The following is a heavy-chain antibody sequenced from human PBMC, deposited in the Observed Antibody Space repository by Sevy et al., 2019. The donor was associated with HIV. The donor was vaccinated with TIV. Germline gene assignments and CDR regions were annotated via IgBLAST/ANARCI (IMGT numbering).Heavy chain of an antibody. CDR2: IYWDDDK. CDR3: AHSRMITFGGVIVTARPAPLFQH. CDR1: GFSLSTSGVG. D-gene: IGHD3-16*02. Sequence: SGPTLVKPTQTLTLTCTFSGFSLSTSGVGVGWIRQPPGKALEWLALIYWDDDKRYSPSLKSRLTITKDTSKNKVVLTMTNMDPVDTATYYCAHSRMITFGGVIVTARPAPLFQHWGQGTLVTVSS. J-gene: IGHJ1*01. V-gene: IGHV2-5*02.